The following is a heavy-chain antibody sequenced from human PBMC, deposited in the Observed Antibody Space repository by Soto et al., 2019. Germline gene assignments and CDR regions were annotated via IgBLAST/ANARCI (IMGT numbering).Heavy chain of an antibody. CDR2: ISYDGSNK. CDR3: ASDSSSKWVQYFQH. D-gene: IGHD6-6*01. J-gene: IGHJ1*01. Sequence: QVQLVESGGGVVQPGRSLRLSCAASGFTFSSYAMHWVRQAPGKGLEWVAVISYDGSNKYYADSAKGRFTISRDNSKNTLYLQMNSLRAEDTAVYYCASDSSSKWVQYFQHWGQGTLVTVSS. V-gene: IGHV3-30-3*01. CDR1: GFTFSSYA.